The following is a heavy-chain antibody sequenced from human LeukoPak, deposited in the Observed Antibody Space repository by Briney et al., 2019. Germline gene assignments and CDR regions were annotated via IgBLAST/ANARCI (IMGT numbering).Heavy chain of an antibody. D-gene: IGHD5-18*01. CDR1: GFTFSSYG. J-gene: IGHJ4*02. V-gene: IGHV3-30*02. Sequence: GGSLCLSCAVSGFTFSSYGMDWVRPAAGKGLEWVAFIRYDGSNKYYADSVKGRFTISRDNSKNTLYLQMNSLRAEDTAVYYCARYAVDYWGQGTLVTVSS. CDR2: IRYDGSNK. CDR3: ARYAVDY.